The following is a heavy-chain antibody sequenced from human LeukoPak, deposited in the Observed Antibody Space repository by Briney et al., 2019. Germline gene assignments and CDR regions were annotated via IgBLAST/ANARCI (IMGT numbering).Heavy chain of an antibody. V-gene: IGHV4-34*01. D-gene: IGHD6-19*01. CDR2: INHSGST. CDR3: ARGIPVAGSNWFDP. J-gene: IGHJ5*02. CDR1: GGSFSGYY. Sequence: SETLSLTCAVYGGSFSGYYWSWIRQPPGKGLEWIGEINHSGSTNYNPSLKSRVTISVDTSKNQFSLKLSSATAADTAVYYCARGIPVAGSNWFDPWGQGILVTVSS.